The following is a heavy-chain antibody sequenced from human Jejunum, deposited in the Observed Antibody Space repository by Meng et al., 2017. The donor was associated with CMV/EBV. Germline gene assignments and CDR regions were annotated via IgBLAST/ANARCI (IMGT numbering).Heavy chain of an antibody. CDR3: ARDFVPSSLWGGFNYAWGY. CDR1: FSISD. Sequence: FSISDINGVRQAPGQGLEWMGYINTKTGEAIYAQGFTGRFVFSLDTSVTTAYMQINSLKAEDSAVYYCARDFVPSSLWGGFNYAWGYWGQGTLVTVSS. D-gene: IGHD3-16*01. CDR2: INTKTGEA. J-gene: IGHJ4*02. V-gene: IGHV7-4-1*02.